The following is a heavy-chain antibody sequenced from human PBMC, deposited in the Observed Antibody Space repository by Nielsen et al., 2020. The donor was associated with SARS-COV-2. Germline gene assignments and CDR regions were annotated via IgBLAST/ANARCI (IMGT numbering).Heavy chain of an antibody. CDR2: IDWDDDK. V-gene: IGHV2-70*11. CDR1: GFSLSTSGMC. D-gene: IGHD3-3*01. J-gene: IGHJ4*02. Sequence: SGPTLVKPTQTLTLTCTFSGFSLSTSGMCVSWILQPPGKALEWLARIDWDDDKYYSTSLKTRLTISKDTSKNQVVLTMTNMDPVDTATYYCARIRFLEWLRGYYFDYWGQGTLVTVSS. CDR3: ARIRFLEWLRGYYFDY.